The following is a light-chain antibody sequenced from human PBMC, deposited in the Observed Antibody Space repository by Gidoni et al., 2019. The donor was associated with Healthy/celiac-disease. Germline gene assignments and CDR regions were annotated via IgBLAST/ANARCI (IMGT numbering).Light chain of an antibody. CDR1: QSISSY. CDR3: QQSYSTPLT. CDR2: AAS. V-gene: IGKV1-39*01. J-gene: IGKJ4*01. Sequence: DIQMTQSPSSLSASVGDRVTITCRASQSISSYLNWYQQKPGKAPKLLIYAASSLQSGVPSRFSGSGSGTDFTLTINSLQPEDFATYYCQQSYSTPLTFXGXTKVEIK.